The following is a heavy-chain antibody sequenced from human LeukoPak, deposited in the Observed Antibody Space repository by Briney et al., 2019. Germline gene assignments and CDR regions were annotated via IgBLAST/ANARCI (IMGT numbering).Heavy chain of an antibody. Sequence: SETLSFTCTVSGGSISSYYWSWLRPPPGKGLEWRRRIYTSRSTNYNPSLKSRVTMSVDTSKNQFSLKLRSVTAADTAVYYCWGLDGDSSGSYYGMDVWGQGTTVTVSS. D-gene: IGHD3-22*01. V-gene: IGHV4-4*07. CDR3: WGLDGDSSGSYYGMDV. CDR1: GGSISSYY. CDR2: IYTSRST. J-gene: IGHJ6*02.